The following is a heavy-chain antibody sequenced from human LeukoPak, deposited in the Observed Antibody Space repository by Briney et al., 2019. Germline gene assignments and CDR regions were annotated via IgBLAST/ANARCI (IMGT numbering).Heavy chain of an antibody. V-gene: IGHV5-51*01. CDR3: ARARYCSGSSCYAEY. D-gene: IGHD2-15*01. CDR1: GYSFTTYW. CDR2: IYPGDSDT. J-gene: IGHJ4*02. Sequence: GESLKISCKGSGYSFTTYWIGWVRQMPGKGLEWMGIIYPGDSDTRYSPSFQGQVTISADKSIGTAYLQWSSLKASDTAMYYCARARYCSGSSCYAEYWGQGTLVTVSS.